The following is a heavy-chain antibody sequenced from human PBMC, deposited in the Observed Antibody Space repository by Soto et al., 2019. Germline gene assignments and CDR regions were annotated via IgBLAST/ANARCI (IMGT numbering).Heavy chain of an antibody. CDR2: IYRTGST. CDR3: ASRDPGTSVDY. J-gene: IGHJ4*02. CDR1: GGSFTSNNW. Sequence: SETLSLTCAVSGGSFTSNNWWTWVRQPPGQGLEWIGEIYRTGSTNYNPSLKSRVTISLDKSENQSSLKVTSLTAADTAVYYCASRDPGTSVDYWGQGTLVTVSS. D-gene: IGHD1-7*01. V-gene: IGHV4-4*02.